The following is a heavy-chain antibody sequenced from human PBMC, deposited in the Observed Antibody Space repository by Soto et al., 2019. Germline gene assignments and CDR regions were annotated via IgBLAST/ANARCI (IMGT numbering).Heavy chain of an antibody. CDR3: AMVDVYVTPSPQDV. D-gene: IGHD3-16*01. CDR2: INAYNGNT. Sequence: QVHLVQSGAEVKNPGASVKVSCKASGYSFTRYGIGWARQAPGQGLEWMGWINAYNGNTNYAQNLQGRLTLTTDTTXTTAYMELRSLRSNDTAIYYCAMVDVYVTPSPQDVWGQGTTVTVSS. J-gene: IGHJ6*02. CDR1: GYSFTRYG. V-gene: IGHV1-18*01.